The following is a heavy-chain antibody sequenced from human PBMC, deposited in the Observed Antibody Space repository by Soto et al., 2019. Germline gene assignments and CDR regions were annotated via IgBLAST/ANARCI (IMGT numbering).Heavy chain of an antibody. CDR2: ISAYNGNT. CDR3: ASFLAGAPNAFDI. J-gene: IGHJ3*02. CDR1: GSTFTSYG. Sequence: ASVKVSCKASGSTFTSYGISWVRQAPGQGLEWMGWISAYNGNTNYAQKLQGRVTMTTDTSTSTAYMELRSLRSDDTAVYYCASFLAGAPNAFDIWGQGTMVTVSS. D-gene: IGHD1-26*01. V-gene: IGHV1-18*04.